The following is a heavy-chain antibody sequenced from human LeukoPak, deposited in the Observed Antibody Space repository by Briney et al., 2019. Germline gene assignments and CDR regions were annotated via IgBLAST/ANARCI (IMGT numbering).Heavy chain of an antibody. CDR3: ARRHEQWLTFDY. J-gene: IGHJ4*02. Sequence: PSETLSLTCTVSGDSISSSSYYWGWIRQPPGKGLEWIGSIYYSGSTYYNPSLKSRVTMSVDTSKNQFSLKLSSVTAADTAVYYCARRHEQWLTFDYWGQGTLVTVSS. CDR2: IYYSGST. D-gene: IGHD6-19*01. V-gene: IGHV4-39*01. CDR1: GDSISSSSYY.